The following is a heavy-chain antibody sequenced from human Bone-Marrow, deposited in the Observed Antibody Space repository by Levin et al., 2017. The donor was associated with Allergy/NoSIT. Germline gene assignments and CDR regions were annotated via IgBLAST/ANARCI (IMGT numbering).Heavy chain of an antibody. Sequence: GESLKISCAASGFTFSGSAMHWVRQASGKGLEWVGRIRSKANSYATAYAASVKGRFTISRDDSKNTAYLQMNSLKTEDTAVYYCTHFWSGYRGDGMDVWGQGTTVTVSS. V-gene: IGHV3-73*01. CDR3: THFWSGYRGDGMDV. CDR1: GFTFSGSA. J-gene: IGHJ6*02. CDR2: IRSKANSYAT. D-gene: IGHD3-3*01.